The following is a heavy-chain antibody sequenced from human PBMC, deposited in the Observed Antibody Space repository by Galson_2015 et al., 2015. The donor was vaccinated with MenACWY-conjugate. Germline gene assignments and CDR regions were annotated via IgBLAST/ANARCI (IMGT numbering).Heavy chain of an antibody. V-gene: IGHV4-59*08. CDR3: ARTGIVGAIPFDP. J-gene: IGHJ5*02. CDR2: IYYSGST. CDR1: GGSISSYY. Sequence: LSLTCTVSGGSISSYYWSWIRQPPGKGLEWIGYIYYSGSTNYNPSLKSRVTISVDTSKNQFSLKLSSVTAADTAVYYCARTGIVGAIPFDPWGQGTLVTVSS. D-gene: IGHD1-26*01.